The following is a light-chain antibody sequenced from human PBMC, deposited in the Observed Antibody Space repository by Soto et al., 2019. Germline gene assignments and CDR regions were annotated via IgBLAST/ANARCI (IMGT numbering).Light chain of an antibody. J-gene: IGLJ2*01. Sequence: QSVLTQSASVSGSPGQSITISCTGTSSDIGGYNYVSWYQQHPDKAPKLMIFEVSNRPSGVSNRFSGSKSGNTASLTISGLLPEDEADYSCSSYTTSSTVAFGGGTKVTVL. V-gene: IGLV2-14*01. CDR2: EVS. CDR3: SSYTTSSTVA. CDR1: SSDIGGYNY.